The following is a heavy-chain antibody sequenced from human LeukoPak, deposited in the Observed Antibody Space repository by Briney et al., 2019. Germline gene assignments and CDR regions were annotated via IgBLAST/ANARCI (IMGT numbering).Heavy chain of an antibody. CDR3: ASYGSGYDGDAFDI. CDR1: GFTFSDYT. CDR2: ISGSSNYI. D-gene: IGHD5-12*01. V-gene: IGHV3-21*01. Sequence: GGSLRLSCAASGFTFSDYTMNWVRLAPGKGLEWVSSISGSSNYIYYADSVKGRFTTSRDNAKNSLYLQMNRLRAEDTAVYYCASYGSGYDGDAFDIWGQGTMVTVSS. J-gene: IGHJ3*02.